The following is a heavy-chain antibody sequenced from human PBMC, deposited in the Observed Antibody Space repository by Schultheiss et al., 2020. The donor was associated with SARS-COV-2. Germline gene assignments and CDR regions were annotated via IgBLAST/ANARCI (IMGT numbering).Heavy chain of an antibody. CDR1: GFTFSSYA. V-gene: IGHV3-30-3*01. Sequence: GGSLRLSCAASGFTFSSYAMHWVRQAPGKGLEWVAVISYDGSNKYYADSVKGRFTISRDNSNNALYLQMNSLRAEDTAVYYCARDGYCSGGSCYSGNWFDPWGQGTLVTVSS. D-gene: IGHD2-15*01. CDR3: ARDGYCSGGSCYSGNWFDP. J-gene: IGHJ5*02. CDR2: ISYDGSNK.